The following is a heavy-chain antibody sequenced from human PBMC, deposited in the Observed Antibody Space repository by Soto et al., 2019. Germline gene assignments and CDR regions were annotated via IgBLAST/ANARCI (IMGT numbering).Heavy chain of an antibody. J-gene: IGHJ6*01. V-gene: IGHV4-31*02. Sequence: QVKLQESGPGLVKPTQTLSLTCTVSGGSINSVAYFWSWIRQQPGKGLEWIGYIYYTGSAHYNPSLKSRAIISIYTSKSQVSLTMSSLTVADTAVYFCARDLGSDPLTGYYGVDVWGQGITVTVSS. CDR3: ARDLGSDPLTGYYGVDV. CDR2: IYYTGSA. D-gene: IGHD6-19*01. CDR1: GGSINSVAYF.